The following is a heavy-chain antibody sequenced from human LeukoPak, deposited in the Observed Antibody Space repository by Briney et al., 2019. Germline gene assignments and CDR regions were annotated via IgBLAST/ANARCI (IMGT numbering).Heavy chain of an antibody. D-gene: IGHD3-10*01. Sequence: PSETLSLTCTVSGGSISSSSYYWGWIRQPPGKGLEWIGSIYYSGSTYYNPSLKSRVTISVDTSKNQFSLKLSSVTAEDTAVYFCARVYYGRTYDYWYFDLWGRGTLVTVSS. CDR3: ARVYYGRTYDYWYFDL. CDR1: GGSISSSSYY. CDR2: IYYSGST. J-gene: IGHJ2*01. V-gene: IGHV4-39*01.